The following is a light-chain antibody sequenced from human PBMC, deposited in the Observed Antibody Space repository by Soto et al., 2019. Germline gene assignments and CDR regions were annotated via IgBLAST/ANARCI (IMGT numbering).Light chain of an antibody. CDR2: AAS. V-gene: IGKV1-39*01. CDR3: QQSYSTPPGT. Sequence: DIQMTQSPSSLSASVGDRVTITCRASQSISSYLNWYQQKPGKAPKLLIYAASSLQSGVPSRFSGSGSGTDFTPTISSLQPEDFATYSCQQSYSTPPGTFGQWTKVEIK. J-gene: IGKJ1*01. CDR1: QSISSY.